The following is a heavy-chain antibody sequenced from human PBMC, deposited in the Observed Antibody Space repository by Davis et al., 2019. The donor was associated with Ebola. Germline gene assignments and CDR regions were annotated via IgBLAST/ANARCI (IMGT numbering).Heavy chain of an antibody. Sequence: SETLSLTCTVSGGSISSGGYYWSWIRQHPGKGLVWIGYIYFTGTTSYNPSLKSRVTISADTSKNQLSLKLRSVTAADTAVYYCARDGFYYGSGINWGQGTLVTVSS. D-gene: IGHD3-10*01. V-gene: IGHV4-31*03. CDR2: IYFTGTT. J-gene: IGHJ4*02. CDR1: GGSISSGGYY. CDR3: ARDGFYYGSGIN.